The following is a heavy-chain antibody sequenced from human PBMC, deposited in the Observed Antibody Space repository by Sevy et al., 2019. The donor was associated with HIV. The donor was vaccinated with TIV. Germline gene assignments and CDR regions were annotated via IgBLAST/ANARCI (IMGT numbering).Heavy chain of an antibody. D-gene: IGHD2-2*01. V-gene: IGHV3-30*19. CDR3: ARDSIPPGFSWFFDL. CDR1: GFTFSSYG. CDR2: ISFEGANK. J-gene: IGHJ2*01. Sequence: GGSLRLSCAASGFTFSSYGMHWVRQAPGKGLEWVAIISFEGANKHYADSVKGRFTISRDNSKNALHLQMNSLGPEDTAVYYCARDSIPPGFSWFFDLWGRGTLVTVSS.